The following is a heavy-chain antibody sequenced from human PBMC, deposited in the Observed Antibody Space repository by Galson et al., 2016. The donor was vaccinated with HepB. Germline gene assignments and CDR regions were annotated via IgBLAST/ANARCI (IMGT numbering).Heavy chain of an antibody. D-gene: IGHD1-26*01. J-gene: IGHJ4*02. CDR2: IYHSGST. Sequence: SETLSLTCTVSGYSISSGFYWGWIRQPPGKGLEWIGSIYHSGSTYYNPSLKSRVTISLDTSKNRFSLKLTSVTAADTAVYYCVRDGAFSGSFDYWGQGTLGTVSS. CDR3: VRDGAFSGSFDY. CDR1: GYSISSGFY. V-gene: IGHV4-38-2*02.